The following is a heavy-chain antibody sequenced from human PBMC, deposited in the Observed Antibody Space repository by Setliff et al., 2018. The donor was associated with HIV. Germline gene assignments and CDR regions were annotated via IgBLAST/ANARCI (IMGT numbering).Heavy chain of an antibody. CDR2: ISYTGST. CDR3: ARGRMGYYGSGSYLP. V-gene: IGHV4-39*01. J-gene: IGHJ5*02. CDR1: GGSINRSNYY. D-gene: IGHD3-10*01. Sequence: SETLSLTCTVPGGSINRSNYYWGWIRQPPGKGLEWIGTISYTGSTYYDPSLKSRVTISLDTSKNQFSLKLTSVTAADTAVYYCARGRMGYYGSGSYLPWGQGMLVTVSS.